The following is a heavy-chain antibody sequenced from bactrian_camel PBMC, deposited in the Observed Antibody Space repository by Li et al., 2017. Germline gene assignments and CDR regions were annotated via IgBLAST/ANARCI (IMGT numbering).Heavy chain of an antibody. CDR2: ITSGAGRT. J-gene: IGHJ4*01. Sequence: VQLVESGGGLVQPGGSLRLSCAASGFRFSDKDMAWVRQTPRKGLEWVSSITSGAGRTYYPDSVKGRFTISRDNAKNTLYLQMNRLRTEDTAVYYCATAGNYHWGQGTQVTVS. D-gene: IGHD2*01. V-gene: IGHV3S40*01. CDR1: GFRFSDKD. CDR3: ATAGNYH.